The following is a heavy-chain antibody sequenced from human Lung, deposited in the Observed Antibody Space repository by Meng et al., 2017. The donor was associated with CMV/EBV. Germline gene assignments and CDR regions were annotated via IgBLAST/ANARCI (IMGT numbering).Heavy chain of an antibody. V-gene: IGHV3-66*02. CDR3: SKDQGSGVDI. CDR1: GFTVSSNY. D-gene: IGHD3-10*01. J-gene: IGHJ3*02. Sequence: GKSLKIYCAASGFTVSSNYMSWVRQAPGKGLEWVSVIYTGGSTYYAESVKGRFTISRDNSKNTLYLQMNSLRAEDTAVYYCSKDQGSGVDIWGQGTMVTVSS. CDR2: IYTGGST.